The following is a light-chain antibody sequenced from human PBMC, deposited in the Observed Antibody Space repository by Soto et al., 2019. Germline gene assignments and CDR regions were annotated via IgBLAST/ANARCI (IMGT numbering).Light chain of an antibody. CDR1: QTISHY. Sequence: DIQMTQSPYSLSASVGDIVTITCRSSQTISHYVNWYQLKPGNAPKLLIYVASNLQSGVPSRFSGSGSGPDFTLTIINLQTEDFATYYCQQSLTTPRTFGLGTQVEV. V-gene: IGKV1-39*01. J-gene: IGKJ1*01. CDR3: QQSLTTPRT. CDR2: VAS.